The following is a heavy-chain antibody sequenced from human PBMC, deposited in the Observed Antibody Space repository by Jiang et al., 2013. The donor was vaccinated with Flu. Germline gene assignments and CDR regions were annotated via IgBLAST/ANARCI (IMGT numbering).Heavy chain of an antibody. D-gene: IGHD3-10*01. J-gene: IGHJ4*02. V-gene: IGHV4-59*13. Sequence: PGLVKPSETLSLTCTVSGGSIRSYYWSWIRQPPGKGLEWIGHIYYSGSTNYNPSLKSRVTISVDTSKNQFSLKLSSVTAADTAVYYCARSPLWFGDLSLLHFDYWGQGTLVTVSS. CDR3: ARSPLWFGDLSLLHFDY. CDR2: IYYSGST. CDR1: GGSIRSYY.